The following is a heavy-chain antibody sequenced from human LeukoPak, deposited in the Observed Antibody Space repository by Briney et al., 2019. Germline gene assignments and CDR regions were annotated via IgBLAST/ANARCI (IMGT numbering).Heavy chain of an antibody. V-gene: IGHV4-61*09. D-gene: IGHD2-21*02. Sequence: SETLSLTCTVSGGSISSGSYYWSWIRQPAGKGLEWIGHIYTSGSTNYNPSLKSRVTIPVDTSKNQFSLKLSSVTAADTAVYYCRGGAWPRPDYWGQGTLVTVSS. CDR1: GGSISSGSYY. CDR3: RGGAWPRPDY. CDR2: IYTSGST. J-gene: IGHJ4*02.